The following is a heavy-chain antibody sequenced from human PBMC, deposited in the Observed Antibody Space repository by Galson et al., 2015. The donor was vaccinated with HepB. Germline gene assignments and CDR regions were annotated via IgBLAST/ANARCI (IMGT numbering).Heavy chain of an antibody. J-gene: IGHJ6*03. V-gene: IGHV1-18*01. CDR2: ISAYNGNT. D-gene: IGHD2-2*01. CDR3: ARGVGYCSSTSCHYAHYYYYYMDV. CDR1: GYTFTSYG. Sequence: SVKVSCKASGYTFTSYGISWVRQAPGQGLEWMGWISAYNGNTDYAQKLQGRVTMTTDTSTSTAYMELRSLRSDDTAVYYCARGVGYCSSTSCHYAHYYYYYMDVWGKGTTVTVSS.